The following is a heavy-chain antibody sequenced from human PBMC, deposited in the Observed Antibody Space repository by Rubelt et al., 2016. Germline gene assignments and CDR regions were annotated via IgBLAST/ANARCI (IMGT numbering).Heavy chain of an antibody. D-gene: IGHD3-16*01. Sequence: QLGMRGGGLVQPGGSLRLSCAASGFTFSDYYMSWIRQAPGKGLEWVSYISSSSSYTNYADSVKGRFTISRDDAKNSLYLQMNSLRAEDTAVYYCASPTGGDGPVWGQGTTVTVSS. CDR3: ASPTGGDGPV. V-gene: IGHV3-11*05. J-gene: IGHJ6*02. CDR1: GFTFSDYY. CDR2: ISSSSSYT.